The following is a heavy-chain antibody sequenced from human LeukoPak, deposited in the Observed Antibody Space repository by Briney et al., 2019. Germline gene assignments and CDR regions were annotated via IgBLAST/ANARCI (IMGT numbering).Heavy chain of an antibody. V-gene: IGHV4-39*01. Sequence: PSETLSLACTVSGVSLSSGSSFWGWIRQPPGKGLEWIGSVYSSATANYNPSLRSRVTISVDTSKNQFSLKLGSVTAADTAVYYCARRGRLDIVMVFDYWGQGTLVTVSS. D-gene: IGHD2-2*03. CDR3: ARRGRLDIVMVFDY. J-gene: IGHJ4*02. CDR2: VYSSATA. CDR1: GVSLSSGSSF.